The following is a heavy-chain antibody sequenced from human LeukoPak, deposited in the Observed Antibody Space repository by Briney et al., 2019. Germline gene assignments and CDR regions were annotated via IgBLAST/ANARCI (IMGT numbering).Heavy chain of an antibody. CDR3: AREARASGRDFDY. V-gene: IGHV3-11*01. CDR2: IGTRSNPI. CDR1: GFTFGDFY. D-gene: IGHD1-26*01. J-gene: IGHJ4*02. Sequence: PGGSLRLSCAASGFTFGDFYMSWIRQAPGMGLEWISYIGTRSNPIYYADSVKGRFTISRDDAKNSLYLQMNSLRDEDTAVYFCAREARASGRDFDYWGQGILVTVSS.